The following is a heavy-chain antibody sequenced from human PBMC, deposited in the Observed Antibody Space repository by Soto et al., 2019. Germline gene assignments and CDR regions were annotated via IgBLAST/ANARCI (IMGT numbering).Heavy chain of an antibody. V-gene: IGHV4-30-4*01. J-gene: IGHJ5*02. CDR2: IYYSGTS. D-gene: IGHD2-2*01. CDR3: ARDTPNYCSSTSCYFFDP. CDR1: GGSISSGDHY. Sequence: SETLSLTCTVSGGSISSGDHYWTWIRQPPGKGLEWIGHIYYSGTSYYNPSLKSRVTISVDTSKNQFSLKLSSVTAADTAVYYCARDTPNYCSSTSCYFFDPWGQGTLVTVSS.